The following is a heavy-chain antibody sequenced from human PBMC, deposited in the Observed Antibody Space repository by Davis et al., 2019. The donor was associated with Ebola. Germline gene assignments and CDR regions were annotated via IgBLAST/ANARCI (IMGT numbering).Heavy chain of an antibody. CDR3: ARDMVAGTGVDV. CDR1: GASISGYY. Sequence: PGGSLRLSCTVSGASISGYYWSWIRQPAGKGLEWIGRIYISGSTNYNPSLKSRVTMSVDTSKTQFSLKLSSVTAADTAVYYCARDMVAGTGVDVWGQGTTVTVSS. V-gene: IGHV4-4*07. J-gene: IGHJ6*02. CDR2: IYISGST. D-gene: IGHD2-15*01.